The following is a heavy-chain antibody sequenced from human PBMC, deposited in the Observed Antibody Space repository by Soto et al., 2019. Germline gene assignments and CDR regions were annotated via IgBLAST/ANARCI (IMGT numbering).Heavy chain of an antibody. D-gene: IGHD3-16*02. J-gene: IGHJ4*02. Sequence: QVQLLQSGPGLVKSSQTLSLTCTVSGVTVGSDAYYWSWIRQHPGKGLEWIGNIYHTGSTYYSPSLKSRIRSSLDASKNEFSLTLTSVTVADTAVYFCARYRFSGNRWSKFDYWGQGTLVTVSS. CDR2: IYHTGST. CDR3: ARYRFSGNRWSKFDY. V-gene: IGHV4-31*03. CDR1: GVTVGSDAYY.